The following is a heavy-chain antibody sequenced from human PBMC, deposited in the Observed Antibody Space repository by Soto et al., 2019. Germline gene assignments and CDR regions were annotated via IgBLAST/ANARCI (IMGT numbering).Heavy chain of an antibody. CDR2: ISSSGSTI. D-gene: IGHD3-3*01. CDR1: GFTFSSYE. J-gene: IGHJ6*02. CDR3: ARDLLEWSPNRGYYYYGMDV. V-gene: IGHV3-48*03. Sequence: QPGGSLRLSCAASGFTFSSYEMNWVRQAPGKGLEWVSYISSSGSTIYYADSVKGRFTISRDNAKNSLYLQMNSLRAEDTAVYYCARDLLEWSPNRGYYYYGMDVWGQGTTVTVSS.